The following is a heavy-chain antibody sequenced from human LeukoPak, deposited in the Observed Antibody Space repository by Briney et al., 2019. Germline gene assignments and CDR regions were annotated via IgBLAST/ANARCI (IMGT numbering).Heavy chain of an antibody. D-gene: IGHD1-26*01. J-gene: IGHJ4*02. CDR3: ASWGEGALDN. Sequence: GGSLRLSCTVSGFTVSSNSMSWVRQAPGKGLEWISYISTSTTTIYYANSVKGRFTISRDNAKKSLYLQMNSLRVEDTGVYYCASWGEGALDNWGQGTLVTVSS. CDR2: ISTSTTTI. V-gene: IGHV3-48*01. CDR1: GFTVSSNS.